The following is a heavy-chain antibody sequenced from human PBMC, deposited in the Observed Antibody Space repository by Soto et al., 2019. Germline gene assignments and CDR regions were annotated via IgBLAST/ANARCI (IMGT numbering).Heavy chain of an antibody. CDR3: AKDDSSGYYGYFDS. CDR1: GFTFSTYA. CDR2: TNGNGVSS. J-gene: IGHJ4*02. D-gene: IGHD3-22*01. V-gene: IGHV3-23*01. Sequence: GGSLRLSCAASGFTFSTYAMNWVRQAPGKGLEWVSGTNGNGVSSSYADSVKGRFTISRDNAKNYLYLQMNGLTSEDTALYFCAKDDSSGYYGYFDSWGQGALVTVSS.